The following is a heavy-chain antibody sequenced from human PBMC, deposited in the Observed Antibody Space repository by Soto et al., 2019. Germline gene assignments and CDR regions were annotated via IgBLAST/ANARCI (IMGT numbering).Heavy chain of an antibody. CDR1: GITFGTYA. CDR3: AKDPYCGGGRCFGLDY. V-gene: IGHV3-23*01. CDR2: MSSSGITT. Sequence: EVQLLESGGGLVQPGGSLRLSCADSGITFGTYAMSWVRQAPGKGLEWVSVMSSSGITTNYADSVKGLFTISRDRSKNTLYLEMNSLRVVDTAVYYCAKDPYCGGGRCFGLDYWGQGTLVTVSS. J-gene: IGHJ4*02. D-gene: IGHD2-21*01.